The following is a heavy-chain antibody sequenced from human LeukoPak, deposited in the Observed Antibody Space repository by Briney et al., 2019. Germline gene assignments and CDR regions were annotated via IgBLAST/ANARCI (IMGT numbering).Heavy chain of an antibody. D-gene: IGHD3-10*01. CDR2: INHSGST. J-gene: IGHJ5*02. CDR3: ARVNYYGSGSYYRRGHDWFDP. Sequence: SETLSLTCAVYGGSFSGYYWSWIRQPPGKGLEWIGEINHSGSTNYNPSLKSRVTISVDTSKNQFSLKLSSVTAADTAVYYCARVNYYGSGSYYRRGHDWFDPWGQGTLVTVSS. V-gene: IGHV4-34*01. CDR1: GGSFSGYY.